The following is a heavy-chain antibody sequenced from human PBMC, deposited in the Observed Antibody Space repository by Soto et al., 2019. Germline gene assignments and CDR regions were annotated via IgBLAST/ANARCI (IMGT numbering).Heavy chain of an antibody. J-gene: IGHJ4*02. V-gene: IGHV4-59*08. CDR1: GGSISSYY. Sequence: SETLSLTCTVSGGSISSYYWSWIRQPPGKGLEWIGYIYYSGSTNYNPSLKSRVTISVDTSKNQFSLKLSSVTAADTAVYYCARHSWTTVTTFYYWGQGTLVTVSS. D-gene: IGHD4-17*01. CDR2: IYYSGST. CDR3: ARHSWTTVTTFYY.